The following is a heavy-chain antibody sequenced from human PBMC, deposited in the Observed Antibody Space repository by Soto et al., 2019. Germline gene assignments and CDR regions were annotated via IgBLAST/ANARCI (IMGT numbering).Heavy chain of an antibody. D-gene: IGHD6-19*01. V-gene: IGHV2-5*02. Sequence: QITLKESGPPLVKPTQTLTLTCTFSGFSFSTTGVGVGWIRQPPGKALEWLALIYWDDDKRYSPSLKSRLTIPNATPKTQRVLTMPNTDPVDTATYYCAHRQAQGIGLAGTFDSWGQGPLVTVSS. CDR2: IYWDDDK. J-gene: IGHJ4*02. CDR3: AHRQAQGIGLAGTFDS. CDR1: GFSFSTTGVG.